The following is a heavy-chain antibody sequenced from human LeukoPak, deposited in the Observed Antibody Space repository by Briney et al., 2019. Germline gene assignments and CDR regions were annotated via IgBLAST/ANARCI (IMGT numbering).Heavy chain of an antibody. V-gene: IGHV4-59*01. CDR3: ARNTIAAAGSFDY. CDR2: IYYSGST. D-gene: IGHD6-13*01. CDR1: GGPLSSYY. Sequence: PSETLSLTCTVSGGPLSSYYWSWIRQPPGRGLEWIGYIYYSGSTNYNPSLKSRVTISVDTSKNQFSLKLSSATAADTAVYYCARNTIAAAGSFDYWGQGTLVTVSS. J-gene: IGHJ4*02.